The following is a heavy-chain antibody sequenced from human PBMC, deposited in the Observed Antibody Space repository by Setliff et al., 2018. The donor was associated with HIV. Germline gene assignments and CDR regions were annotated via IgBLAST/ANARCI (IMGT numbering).Heavy chain of an antibody. CDR3: AQLGMVDDFDY. Sequence: SETLSLTCAVYGGSFSGYSWIWIRQPPGRGLEWIGEINHSGSTNYNPSLKSRVTISVDTSKNHFSLKLRSVTAADTAVYYCAQLGMVDDFDYWGQGTLVTVSS. CDR2: INHSGST. V-gene: IGHV4-34*01. D-gene: IGHD1-1*01. CDR1: GGSFSGYS. J-gene: IGHJ4*02.